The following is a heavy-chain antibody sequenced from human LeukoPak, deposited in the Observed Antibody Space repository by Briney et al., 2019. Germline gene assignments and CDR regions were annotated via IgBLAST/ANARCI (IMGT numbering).Heavy chain of an antibody. V-gene: IGHV3-30-3*01. J-gene: IGHJ3*02. Sequence: PGRSLRLSCAASGFTFRSHAVHWVRQAPGKGLQWVAFISYDGNIKYYADSVKGRFTISRDNSKNTLFLQMNSLRVEDTAVYYCGRESYGVIGTTAFDIWGQGTLVTVSA. CDR3: GRESYGVIGTTAFDI. CDR1: GFTFRSHA. CDR2: ISYDGNIK. D-gene: IGHD1-20*01.